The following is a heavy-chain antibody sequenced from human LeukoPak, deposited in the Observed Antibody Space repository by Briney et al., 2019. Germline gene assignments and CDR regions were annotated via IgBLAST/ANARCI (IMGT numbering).Heavy chain of an antibody. J-gene: IGHJ6*03. V-gene: IGHV4-39*07. CDR2: IYYSGST. D-gene: IGHD3-10*01. Sequence: PSETLSLTCTVSGGSISSSSYYWGWIRQPPGKGLEWIGSIYYSGSTYYNPSLKSRVTISVDTSKNQFSLKLSSVTAADTAVYYCARVGGSGSYYNSGARPADRNFYYMDVWGKGTTVTVSS. CDR1: GGSISSSSYY. CDR3: ARVGGSGSYYNSGARPADRNFYYMDV.